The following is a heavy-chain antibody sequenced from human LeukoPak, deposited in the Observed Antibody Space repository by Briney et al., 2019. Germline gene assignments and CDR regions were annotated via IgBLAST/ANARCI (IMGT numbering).Heavy chain of an antibody. CDR3: TRGGSSGPEGWFDP. D-gene: IGHD6-19*01. Sequence: ASVKVSCKASGYTFTGYYMHWVRQAPGQGLEWMGWINPNSGGTNYAQKFLGRVTMTRDTSISTAYMELSRLRSDDTAVYYCTRGGSSGPEGWFDPWAQGTLVTVSS. J-gene: IGHJ5*02. CDR2: INPNSGGT. V-gene: IGHV1-2*02. CDR1: GYTFTGYY.